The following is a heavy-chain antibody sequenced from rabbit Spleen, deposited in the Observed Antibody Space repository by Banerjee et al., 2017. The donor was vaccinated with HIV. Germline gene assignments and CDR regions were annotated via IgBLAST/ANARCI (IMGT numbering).Heavy chain of an antibody. D-gene: IGHD1-1*01. CDR1: GVSFSGSSY. Sequence: QEQLEESGGDLVKPGASLTLTCIASGVSFSGSSYMCWVRQAPGKGLEWIACIDAGSSGFTYFASWAKGRFTISKTSSTTVTLQMTSLTAADTATNFCARDTSSSFSSYGMDLWGQGTLVTVS. J-gene: IGHJ6*01. V-gene: IGHV1S45*01. CDR2: IDAGSSGFT. CDR3: ARDTSSSFSSYGMDL.